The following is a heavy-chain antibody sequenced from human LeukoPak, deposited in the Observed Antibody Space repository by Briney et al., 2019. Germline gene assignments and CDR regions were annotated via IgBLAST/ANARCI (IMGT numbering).Heavy chain of an antibody. D-gene: IGHD3-22*01. J-gene: IGHJ6*02. Sequence: GGSLRLSCAASGFTYSSNAMNWVRQAPGKGLEWVSSISSSSSYIYYADSVKGRFTISRDNAKNSLYLQMNSLRAEDTAVYYCARGGSYYDSSGYYYYYYGMDVWGQGTTVTVSS. CDR2: ISSSSSYI. CDR3: ARGGSYYDSSGYYYYYYGMDV. CDR1: GFTYSSNA. V-gene: IGHV3-21*01.